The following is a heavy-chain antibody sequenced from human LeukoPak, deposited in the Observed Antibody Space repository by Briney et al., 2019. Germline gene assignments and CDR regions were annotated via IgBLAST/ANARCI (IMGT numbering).Heavy chain of an antibody. CDR2: MNPNWGNT. Sequence: ASVKVSCKASGYTFTSYDINWVRQATGQGLEWMGWMNPNWGNTGYTQKFQGRVTITRNTSISTAYMELSSLRSEDTAVYYCARGQQPPGDYWGQGTLVNVSS. D-gene: IGHD3-10*01. CDR3: ARGQQPPGDY. CDR1: GYTFTSYD. V-gene: IGHV1-8*03. J-gene: IGHJ4*02.